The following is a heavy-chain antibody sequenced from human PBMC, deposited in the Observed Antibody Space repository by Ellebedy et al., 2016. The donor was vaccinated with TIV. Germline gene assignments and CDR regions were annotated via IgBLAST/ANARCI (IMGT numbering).Heavy chain of an antibody. CDR3: ARERGPWVGWYTEDDAFDI. J-gene: IGHJ3*02. Sequence: AASVKVSCKASGYSFSSYVMHWVRQAPGQRPEWMGGISGGNGNTKYSQRFQGRATFARDTSANIAYMELSNLRSEDTAVYYCARERGPWVGWYTEDDAFDIWGQGTMVTVSS. V-gene: IGHV1-3*01. D-gene: IGHD6-19*01. CDR2: ISGGNGNT. CDR1: GYSFSSYV.